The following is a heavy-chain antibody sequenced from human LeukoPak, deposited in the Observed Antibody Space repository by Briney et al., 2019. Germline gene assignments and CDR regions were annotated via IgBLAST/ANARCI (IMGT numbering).Heavy chain of an antibody. D-gene: IGHD1-26*01. CDR2: IYYSGST. CDR1: GGSITRYY. J-gene: IGHJ4*02. V-gene: IGHV4-59*08. Sequence: SETLSLTCTVSGGSITRYYWSWIRQPPGKGLEWIGYIYYSGSTSYNPSLKSRVTISVGPSKNQFSLKLNSVTAADTAVYYCARHGSYWDFDSWGQGTLLSVSS. CDR3: ARHGSYWDFDS.